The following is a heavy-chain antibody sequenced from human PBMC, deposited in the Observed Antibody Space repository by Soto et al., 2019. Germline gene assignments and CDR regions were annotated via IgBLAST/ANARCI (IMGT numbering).Heavy chain of an antibody. CDR2: IYYSGST. V-gene: IGHV4-59*01. CDR1: GGSISSYY. Sequence: DTLSLTCTVSGGSISSYYWSWIRQPPGKGLEWIGYIYYSGSTNYNPSLKSRVTISVDTSKNQFSLKLSSVTAADTAVYYCARGDDSSGEPYFDYWGQGTLVTVSS. J-gene: IGHJ4*02. CDR3: ARGDDSSGEPYFDY. D-gene: IGHD3-22*01.